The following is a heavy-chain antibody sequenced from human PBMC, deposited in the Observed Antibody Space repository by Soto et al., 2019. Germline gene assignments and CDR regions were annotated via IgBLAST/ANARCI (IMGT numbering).Heavy chain of an antibody. CDR3: ARVRYGDY. J-gene: IGHJ4*02. Sequence: QVHLVQSGAEVKKPGASVKVSCKASGYTFTSYGTTWVRQAPGQGLEWMGWISAHNGNTDYAQKLQGRVIVTRATSTRTPYMELTSLRSAATAVYYCARVRYGDYWGQGALVTVSS. CDR2: ISAHNGNT. D-gene: IGHD1-1*01. V-gene: IGHV1-18*01. CDR1: GYTFTSYG.